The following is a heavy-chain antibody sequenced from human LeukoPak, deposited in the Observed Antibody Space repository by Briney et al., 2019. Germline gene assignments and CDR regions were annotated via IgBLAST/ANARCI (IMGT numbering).Heavy chain of an antibody. J-gene: IGHJ5*02. CDR2: INHSGST. Sequence: SETLSLTCAVYGGSFSGYYWSWIRQPPGKGLEWIGEINHSGSTNYNPSLKSRVTISVDTSKNQFSLKLSSVTAADTAVYYCARENSRVGYKGGPYEPWGQGTLVTVSS. V-gene: IGHV4-34*01. CDR3: ARENSRVGYKGGPYEP. CDR1: GGSFSGYY. D-gene: IGHD5-24*01.